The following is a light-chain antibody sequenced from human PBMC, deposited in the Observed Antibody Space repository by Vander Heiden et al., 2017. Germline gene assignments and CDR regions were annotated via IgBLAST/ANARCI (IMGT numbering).Light chain of an antibody. CDR2: RTN. CDR3: VLYMGSGISV. Sequence: QTVVTQEPSFSVSPGGTVTLTCGFSAGSVSTSYVPSWYQQTPRQAPLTLIYRTNTRSSVVPDRFSGSILGNKAALTITVAQTDDESDYYRVLYMGSGISVFGGGTKLTVL. V-gene: IGLV8-61*01. CDR1: AGSVSTSYV. J-gene: IGLJ3*02.